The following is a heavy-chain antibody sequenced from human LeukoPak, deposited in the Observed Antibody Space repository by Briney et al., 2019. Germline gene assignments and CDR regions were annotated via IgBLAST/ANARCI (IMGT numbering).Heavy chain of an antibody. Sequence: SETLSLTCAVYGGSFSGYYWSWIRQPPGKGLEWIGEINHSGSTNYNPSLKSRVTISVDTSKNQFSLKLSSVTAADTAVYYCARGKGARTMVRGVIPKINPRIFDYWGQGTLVSVSS. V-gene: IGHV4-34*01. J-gene: IGHJ4*02. D-gene: IGHD3-10*01. CDR1: GGSFSGYY. CDR3: ARGKGARTMVRGVIPKINPRIFDY. CDR2: INHSGST.